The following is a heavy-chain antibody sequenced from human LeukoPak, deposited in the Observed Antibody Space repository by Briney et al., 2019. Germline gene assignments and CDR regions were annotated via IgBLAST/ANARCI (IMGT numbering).Heavy chain of an antibody. CDR2: ISYDGSNK. D-gene: IGHD3-22*01. CDR1: GFTFSSYA. V-gene: IGHV3-30*04. J-gene: IGHJ4*02. CDR3: ARDARTVGITMIVVGFDY. Sequence: GRSLRLSRAASGFTFSSYAMYWVRQSPGKGLEWVAVISYDGSNKYYADSVKGRFTISRDNSKNTLYLQMNSLRAEDTAVYYCARDARTVGITMIVVGFDYWGQGTLVTVSS.